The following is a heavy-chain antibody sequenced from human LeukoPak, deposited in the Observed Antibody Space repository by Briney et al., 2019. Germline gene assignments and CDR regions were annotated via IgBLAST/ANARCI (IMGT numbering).Heavy chain of an antibody. CDR3: VRDQEGFDY. J-gene: IGHJ4*02. CDR2: IYPRDGST. CDR1: VYTFTSNY. V-gene: IGHV1-46*01. Sequence: ASVKVSCKASVYTFTSNYIHWVRQAPGQGLEWMGMIYPRDGSTSYAQKFQGRVTVTRDTSTSTVHMELSGLRSEDTAVYYCVRDQEGFDYWGQGTLVTVSS.